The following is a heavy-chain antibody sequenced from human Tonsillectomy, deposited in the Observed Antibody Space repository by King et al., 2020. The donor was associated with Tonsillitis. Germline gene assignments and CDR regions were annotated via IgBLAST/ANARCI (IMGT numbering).Heavy chain of an antibody. Sequence: VQLVESGPEVKKPGESLKISCKGSGYSFTSYWIGWVRQMPGKGLEWMGIIYPDDSDTRYSPSFQGQVTISADKSVSTAYLQWSSLKASDTAIYFCARGTVIPTPFDFWGQGTLVTVSS. J-gene: IGHJ4*02. CDR2: IYPDDSDT. D-gene: IGHD2-21*01. CDR3: ARGTVIPTPFDF. V-gene: IGHV5-51*03. CDR1: GYSFTSYW.